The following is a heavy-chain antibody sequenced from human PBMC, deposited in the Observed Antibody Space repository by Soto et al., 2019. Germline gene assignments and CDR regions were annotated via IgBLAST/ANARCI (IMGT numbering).Heavy chain of an antibody. CDR3: AGCMCFGGSCYLDV. CDR2: ISPGIDIR. CDR1: GGTFSTYT. D-gene: IGHD2-15*01. J-gene: IGHJ4*02. V-gene: IGHV1-69*12. Sequence: QVQLVQSGAEVKKPGSSVKVSCKASGGTFSTYTLYWVRQAPGQGLEWMGGISPGIDIRDYAQKFQGRVTITADESTSTVYMQLTTLIYGDTALTSCAGCMCFGGSCYLDVWGQETRVTVTS.